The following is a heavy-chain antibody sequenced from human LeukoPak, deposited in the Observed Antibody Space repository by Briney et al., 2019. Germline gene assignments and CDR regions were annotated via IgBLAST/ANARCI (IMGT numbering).Heavy chain of an antibody. D-gene: IGHD1-26*01. CDR1: GFTFSSHG. V-gene: IGHV3-48*01. J-gene: IGHJ4*02. CDR3: AREGPSGSYLEN. Sequence: GGSLRLSCAGSGFTFSSHGMNWVRHAPGKGLEWISYIKSTGDITYYADSVKGRFTVSRDNAKNSLYLQMNSLRAEDTAVYYCAREGPSGSYLENWGQGTLVTVSS. CDR2: IKSTGDIT.